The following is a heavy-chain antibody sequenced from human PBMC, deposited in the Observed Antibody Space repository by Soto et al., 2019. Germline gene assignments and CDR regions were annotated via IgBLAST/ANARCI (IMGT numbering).Heavy chain of an antibody. J-gene: IGHJ4*02. Sequence: QVHLVQSGAEEKKPGSSVRVSCKASGGTLSSFAINWVRQAPRHGREWMGGISPVFGAANYAQRFQARVTTATDESTGTAYMKLSSLRSDDTAVYYCARGTGIYCSGGSCHTNYFDYWGQGTLVNVSS. V-gene: IGHV1-69*01. D-gene: IGHD2-15*01. CDR1: GGTLSSFA. CDR3: ARGTGIYCSGGSCHTNYFDY. CDR2: ISPVFGAA.